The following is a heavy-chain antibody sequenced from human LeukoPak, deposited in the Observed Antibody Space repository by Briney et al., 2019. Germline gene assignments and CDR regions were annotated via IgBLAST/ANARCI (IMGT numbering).Heavy chain of an antibody. V-gene: IGHV1-8*02. CDR2: MNPNSGNT. CDR3: ARGLRSSSSGLLRY. J-gene: IGHJ4*02. Sequence: GASVKVSCKASGYTFTSYYMHWVRQAPGQGLEWMGWMNPNSGNTGYAQKFQGRVTMTRNTSISTAYMELSSLRSEDTAVHYCARGLRSSSSGLLRYWGQGTLVTVSS. CDR1: GYTFTSYY. D-gene: IGHD6-6*01.